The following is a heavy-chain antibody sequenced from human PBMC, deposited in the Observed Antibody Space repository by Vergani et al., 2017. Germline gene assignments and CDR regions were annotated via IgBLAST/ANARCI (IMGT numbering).Heavy chain of an antibody. CDR3: AKDWGGAGSYYNSPPYY. Sequence: EVQLVESGGVVVQPGGSLRLSCAASGFTFDDYTMHWVRQAPGKGLEWVSLISWDGGSTYYADSVKGRFTISRDNSKNSLYLQMNSLRTEDTALYYCAKDWGGAGSYYNSPPYYGRQGTLVTVSS. CDR1: GFTFDDYT. V-gene: IGHV3-43*01. CDR2: ISWDGGST. D-gene: IGHD3-10*01. J-gene: IGHJ4*02.